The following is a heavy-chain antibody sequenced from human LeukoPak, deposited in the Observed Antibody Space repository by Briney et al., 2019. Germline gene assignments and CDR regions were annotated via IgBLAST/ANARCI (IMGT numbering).Heavy chain of an antibody. J-gene: IGHJ5*02. CDR1: GFTFSSYS. CDR2: ISSSSYI. V-gene: IGHV3-21*01. CDR3: ARGEIGGSYDFWSNWFDP. Sequence: GGSLRLSCAASGFTFSSYSMNWVRQAPGKGLEWVSSISSSSYIYYADSVKGRFTISRDNAKNSLYLQMNSLRAEDTAVYYCARGEIGGSYDFWSNWFDPWGQGTLVTVSS. D-gene: IGHD3-3*01.